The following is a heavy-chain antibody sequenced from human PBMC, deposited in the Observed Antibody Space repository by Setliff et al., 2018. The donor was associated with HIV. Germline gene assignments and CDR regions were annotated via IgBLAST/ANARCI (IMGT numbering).Heavy chain of an antibody. Sequence: PSETLSLTCTVSGASVNSNNYYWGWIRQPPGKGLEWIASIYYSGTTYYNPSLKSRVTISVDTSNNQFSLKLSSVTAADTAVYYCARLSLSLVRGIINSGDRFFDYWGQGSLVTVSS. CDR3: ARLSLSLVRGIINSGDRFFDY. D-gene: IGHD3-10*01. CDR2: IYYSGTT. J-gene: IGHJ4*02. V-gene: IGHV4-39*01. CDR1: GASVNSNNYY.